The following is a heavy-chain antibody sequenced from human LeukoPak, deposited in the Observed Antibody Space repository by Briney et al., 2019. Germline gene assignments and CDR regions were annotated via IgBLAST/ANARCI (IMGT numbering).Heavy chain of an antibody. V-gene: IGHV3-21*01. Sequence: GGSLRLSCAASGFTFSSYSMNWVRQAPGEGLEWVSSISSSSSYIYYADSVKGRFTISRDNAKNSLYLQMNSLRAEDTAVYYCARGDQYSYGYDYWGQGTLVTVSS. CDR2: ISSSSSYI. CDR1: GFTFSSYS. CDR3: ARGDQYSYGYDY. J-gene: IGHJ4*02. D-gene: IGHD5-18*01.